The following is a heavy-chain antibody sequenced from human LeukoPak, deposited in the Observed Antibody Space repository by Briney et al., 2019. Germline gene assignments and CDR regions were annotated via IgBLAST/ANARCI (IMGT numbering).Heavy chain of an antibody. D-gene: IGHD6-19*01. CDR2: IHNSGST. CDR3: ARTPVGIAVAGTVNY. V-gene: IGHV4-59*12. CDR1: GGSISSYY. Sequence: PSETLSLTCSVSGGSISSYYWSWIRQPPGKGLEWIGQIHNSGSTNYNPSLKSRVTISVDTSKNQFSLKLSSVTAADTAVYYCARTPVGIAVAGTVNYWGQGTLVTVSS. J-gene: IGHJ4*02.